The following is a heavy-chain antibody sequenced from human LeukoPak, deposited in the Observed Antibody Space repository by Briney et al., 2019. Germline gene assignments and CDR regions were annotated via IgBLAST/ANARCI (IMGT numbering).Heavy chain of an antibody. V-gene: IGHV4-4*07. CDR1: GGSISSYY. Sequence: SETLSLTCTVSGGSISSYYWSWIRQPAGKGLEWIGHIFSSGSTTYNPSLMSRVTISVDTSNNQFSLKLTSVTAADTAVYYCARDKDYDSTGYLLSPDYWGQGTLVTVSS. CDR2: IFSSGST. J-gene: IGHJ4*02. D-gene: IGHD3-22*01. CDR3: ARDKDYDSTGYLLSPDY.